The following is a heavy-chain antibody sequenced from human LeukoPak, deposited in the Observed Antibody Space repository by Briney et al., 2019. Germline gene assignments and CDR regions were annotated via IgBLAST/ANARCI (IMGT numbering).Heavy chain of an antibody. CDR1: GGSISSYY. D-gene: IGHD5-12*01. CDR3: ARAGWLQSPWDYYGMDV. J-gene: IGHJ6*02. V-gene: IGHV4-59*01. Sequence: SETLSLTCTVSGGSISSYYWSWIRQPPGKGLEWIGYIYYSGSTNYNPSLKSRVTISVDTSKNQFSLKLSSVTAADMAVYYCARAGWLQSPWDYYGMDVWGQGTTVTVSS. CDR2: IYYSGST.